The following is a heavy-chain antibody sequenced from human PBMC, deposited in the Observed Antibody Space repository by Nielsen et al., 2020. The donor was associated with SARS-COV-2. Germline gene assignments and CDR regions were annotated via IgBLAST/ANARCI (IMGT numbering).Heavy chain of an antibody. J-gene: IGHJ4*02. CDR1: GFTFSSHA. CDR3: AREGDTYGVRNFDY. CDR2: ISSDGSV. Sequence: GGSLRLSCAASGFTFSSHAMHWFRQAPGKGLEWLTIISSDGSVLYADSVKGRFTISRDNSNNTLKLHLNSLRPEDTAMYYCAREGDTYGVRNFDYWGQGIMVTVSS. V-gene: IGHV3-30*01. D-gene: IGHD5-18*01.